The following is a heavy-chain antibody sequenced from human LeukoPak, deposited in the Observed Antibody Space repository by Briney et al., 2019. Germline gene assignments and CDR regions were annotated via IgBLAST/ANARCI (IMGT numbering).Heavy chain of an antibody. D-gene: IGHD2-15*01. CDR1: GGSISSHF. J-gene: IGHJ5*02. V-gene: IGHV4-59*11. CDR2: IYSSGSA. Sequence: PSETLSLTCTVAGGSISSHFWSWIGQPPGKGLEWIGHIYSSGSANYNSSLQSRVTISLDTSKNQFSLNLNSMTAADTAVYYCARFSSGCSGASCYLSSWGQGTLVTVSS. CDR3: ARFSSGCSGASCYLSS.